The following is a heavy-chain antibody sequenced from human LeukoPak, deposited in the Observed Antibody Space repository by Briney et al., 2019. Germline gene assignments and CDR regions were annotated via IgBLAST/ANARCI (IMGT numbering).Heavy chain of an antibody. Sequence: GGSLRLSCAASGFTFSSYWMSWVRQAPGKGLEWVANIKQDGSEKYYVDSVKGRFTISRDNAKNSLYLQMNSLRAEDTAVYYCARENTIFGVVINYWGQGTLVTLSS. J-gene: IGHJ4*02. V-gene: IGHV3-7*01. CDR1: GFTFSSYW. CDR2: IKQDGSEK. D-gene: IGHD3-3*01. CDR3: ARENTIFGVVINY.